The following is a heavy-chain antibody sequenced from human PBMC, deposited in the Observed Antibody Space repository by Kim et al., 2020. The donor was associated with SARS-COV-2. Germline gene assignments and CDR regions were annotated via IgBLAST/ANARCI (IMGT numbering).Heavy chain of an antibody. CDR1: GGSFSGYY. J-gene: IGHJ3*02. CDR2: INHSGST. Sequence: SETLSLTCAVYGGSFSGYYWSWIRQPPGKGLEWIGEINHSGSTNYNPSLKSRVTISVDTSKNQFSLKLSSVTAADTAVYYCARLHPRDAFDIWGQGTMVTVSS. CDR3: ARLHPRDAFDI. V-gene: IGHV4-34*01.